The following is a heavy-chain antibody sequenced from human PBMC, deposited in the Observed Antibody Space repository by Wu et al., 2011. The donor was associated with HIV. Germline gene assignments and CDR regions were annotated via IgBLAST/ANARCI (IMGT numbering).Heavy chain of an antibody. D-gene: IGHD2-15*01. CDR3: ARAPGGHCRGGTRQIPHWYFEL. J-gene: IGHJ2*01. CDR2: INPTDGNT. Sequence: QVQLMQSGAEVKRPGASVKISCTASGFTLTDHYMHWVRQVRGQGLEWMGIINPTDGNTKYEQRFEGRVTMTRDTPTNTVYMELSSLRFEDTAVYFCARAPGGHCRGGTRQIPHWYFELWGRGTLVTVAA. CDR1: GFTLTDHY. V-gene: IGHV1-46*01.